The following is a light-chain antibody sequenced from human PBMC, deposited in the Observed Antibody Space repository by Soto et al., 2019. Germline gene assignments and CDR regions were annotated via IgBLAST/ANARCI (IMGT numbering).Light chain of an antibody. CDR2: DAS. V-gene: IGKV3-20*01. CDR1: QSVSSSY. Sequence: EIVLTQSPGTLSLSPGERATLSCRASQSVSSSYLAWYQQKPGQAPRLLIYDASSRATGIPDRFSGSGSGTDFTLTISRLEPEAFAVYYCQQYGSSRTFGQGTKVEIK. J-gene: IGKJ1*01. CDR3: QQYGSSRT.